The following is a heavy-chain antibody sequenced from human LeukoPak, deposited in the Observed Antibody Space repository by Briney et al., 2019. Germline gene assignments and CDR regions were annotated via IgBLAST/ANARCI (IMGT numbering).Heavy chain of an antibody. V-gene: IGHV4-34*01. J-gene: IGHJ3*02. CDR3: SRRNYYYDSSGLVGDAFDI. Sequence: PSETLSLTCAVYGGSLSDYYWSWIRQPPGKGLEWIGEINHSGSTNYNPSLMSRGTISVDPSKNQFSVKLSSVTAAATTVYYCSRRNYYYDSSGLVGDAFDIWGQGTMVTVSS. CDR1: GGSLSDYY. CDR2: INHSGST. D-gene: IGHD3-22*01.